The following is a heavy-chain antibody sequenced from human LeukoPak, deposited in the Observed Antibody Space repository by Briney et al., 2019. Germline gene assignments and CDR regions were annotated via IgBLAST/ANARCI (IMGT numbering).Heavy chain of an antibody. J-gene: IGHJ4*02. Sequence: ASVKVSCKASGYTFTSYDINWVRQATGQGLEWMGWMNPNSGNTGYAQKFQGRVTMTRNTSISTAYMELSSLRSEDTAVYYCARLTANTIFGAVIIRSFDYWGQGTLVTVSS. CDR2: MNPNSGNT. CDR3: ARLTANTIFGAVIIRSFDY. D-gene: IGHD3-3*01. V-gene: IGHV1-8*01. CDR1: GYTFTSYD.